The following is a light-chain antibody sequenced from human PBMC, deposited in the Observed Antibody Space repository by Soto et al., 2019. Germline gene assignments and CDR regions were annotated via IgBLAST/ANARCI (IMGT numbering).Light chain of an antibody. V-gene: IGLV1-44*01. Sequence: QSMLTQPPSASGTPGQRVTISCSGSRSNIGTNTLNWYQQVPGTAPKLLIFTNSQRPSGVPDRFSGSKSGTSASLAISELQTEDEADYYCATWDNSLNGWVFGGGTKVTVL. CDR2: TNS. J-gene: IGLJ3*02. CDR1: RSNIGTNT. CDR3: ATWDNSLNGWV.